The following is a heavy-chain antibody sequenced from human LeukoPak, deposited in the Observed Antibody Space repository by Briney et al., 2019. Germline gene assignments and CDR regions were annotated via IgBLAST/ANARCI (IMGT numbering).Heavy chain of an antibody. CDR1: GGSISSYY. D-gene: IGHD4-23*01. J-gene: IGHJ4*02. Sequence: SETLSLTCTVSGGSISSYYWSWIRQPPGKGLEWIGSIYHSGSTYYNPSLKSRVTISVDTSKNQFSLKLSSVTAADTAVYYCAREGYGGNPAPFDYWGQGTLVTVSS. CDR3: AREGYGGNPAPFDY. CDR2: IYHSGST. V-gene: IGHV4-38-2*02.